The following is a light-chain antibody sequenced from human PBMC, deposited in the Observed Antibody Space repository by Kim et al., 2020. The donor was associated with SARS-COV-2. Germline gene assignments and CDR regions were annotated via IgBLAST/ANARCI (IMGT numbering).Light chain of an antibody. CDR3: G. CDR2: GAS. V-gene: IGKV3-20*01. Sequence: EIVLTQSPGTLSLSPGERATLSCRASQSVSSSYLAWYQQKPGQAPRLLIYGASSRATGIPDRFSGSGSGTDFTLTISRLELEDFAVYCSGFGGGTKVDIK. CDR1: QSVSSSY. J-gene: IGKJ4*01.